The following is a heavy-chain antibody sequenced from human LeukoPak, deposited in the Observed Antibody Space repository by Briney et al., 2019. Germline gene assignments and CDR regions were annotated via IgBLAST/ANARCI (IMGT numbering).Heavy chain of an antibody. Sequence: GGSLRLSCAASGFTFSSYGMHWVRQAPGKGLEWVAVISYDGSNKYYADSVKGRFTISRDNAKNSLYLQMNSLRAEDTAVYYCARLYGDHFDYWGQGTLVTVSS. J-gene: IGHJ4*02. V-gene: IGHV3-30*03. CDR2: ISYDGSNK. CDR3: ARLYGDHFDY. CDR1: GFTFSSYG. D-gene: IGHD4-17*01.